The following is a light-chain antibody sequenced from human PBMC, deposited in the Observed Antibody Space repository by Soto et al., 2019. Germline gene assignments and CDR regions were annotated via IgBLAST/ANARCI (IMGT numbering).Light chain of an antibody. V-gene: IGLV2-18*01. J-gene: IGLJ7*01. Sequence: QSALTQPPSVSGSPGQSVTISCTGTSTDFVSYNRVSWYQQPPGTAPKLIIYEASNRPSGVPDRFSGSKSGNTASLTISGLQAADEADYYCSLYTSENTYVFGTGTQLTVI. CDR3: SLYTSENTYV. CDR2: EAS. CDR1: STDFVSYNR.